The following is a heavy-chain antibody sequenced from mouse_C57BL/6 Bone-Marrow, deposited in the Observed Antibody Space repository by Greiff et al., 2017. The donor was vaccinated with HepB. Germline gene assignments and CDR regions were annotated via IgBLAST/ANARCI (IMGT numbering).Heavy chain of an antibody. CDR1: GYTFTDYN. CDR2: INPNNGGT. CDR3: ARGIYDGYYKGVYYAMDY. V-gene: IGHV1-18*01. Sequence: EVQLQQSGPELVKPGASVKIPCKASGYTFTDYNMDWVKQSHGKSLEWIGDINPNNGGTIYNQKFKGKATLTVDKSSSTAYMELRSLTSEDTAVYYCARGIYDGYYKGVYYAMDYWGQGTSVTVSS. D-gene: IGHD2-3*01. J-gene: IGHJ4*01.